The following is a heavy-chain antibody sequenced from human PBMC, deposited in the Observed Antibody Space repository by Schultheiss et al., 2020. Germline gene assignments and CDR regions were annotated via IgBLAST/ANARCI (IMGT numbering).Heavy chain of an antibody. Sequence: WGSLRLSCAASGFTFSSYGMHWVRQAPGKGLEWVSAISGSGGSTYYADSVKGRFTISRDNSKNTLYLQMNSLRAEDTAVYYCAKALITMVRGVISAPLDYWGQGTLVTVSS. J-gene: IGHJ4*02. CDR2: ISGSGGST. CDR3: AKALITMVRGVISAPLDY. V-gene: IGHV3-NL1*01. CDR1: GFTFSSYG. D-gene: IGHD3-10*01.